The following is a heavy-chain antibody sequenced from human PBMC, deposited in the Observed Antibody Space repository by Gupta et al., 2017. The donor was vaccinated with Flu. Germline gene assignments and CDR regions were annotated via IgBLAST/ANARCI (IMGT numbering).Heavy chain of an antibody. V-gene: IGHV3-9*01. CDR1: GFTFQDSA. D-gene: IGHD6-25*01. J-gene: IGHJ5*02. Sequence: EVKLVESGGGLVQPVRSLNPSCSASGFTFQDSAFHRVRQAPGKGLEWVSGISWNIVSIGYADSVKGRITISRDNAKNSLYLQMNSLRAEDTALYYCAREGSAADGWFDPWGQGTLVTVSS. CDR2: ISWNIVSI. CDR3: AREGSAADGWFDP.